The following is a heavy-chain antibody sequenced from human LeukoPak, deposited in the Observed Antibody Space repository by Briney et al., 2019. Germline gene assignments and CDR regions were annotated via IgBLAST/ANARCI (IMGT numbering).Heavy chain of an antibody. D-gene: IGHD3-10*01. CDR2: INHSGST. CDR1: SGSFGGYY. Sequence: SETLSLTCDVYSGSFGGYYWSWIRQPPGKGLEWIGEINHSGSTSYNPSLKSRVSISVDASKNQFSLKLSSVTAADTAVYYCARGSNRGWDYWGQGTLVTVSS. J-gene: IGHJ4*02. V-gene: IGHV4-34*01. CDR3: ARGSNRGWDY.